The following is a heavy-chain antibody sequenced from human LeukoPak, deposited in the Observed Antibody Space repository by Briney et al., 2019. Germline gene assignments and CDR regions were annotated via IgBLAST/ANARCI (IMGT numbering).Heavy chain of an antibody. CDR2: IKQDGSEK. D-gene: IGHD3/OR15-3a*01. Sequence: PGGSLRLSCAASGFTFSSYWMNRVRQAPGRGLEWVANIKQDGSEKYYVDSLKGRFTISRDNAKSSLFLQMNSLRAEDTAVYYCVKDVEASNFWTGYSYWGQGSLVTVSS. CDR3: VKDVEASNFWTGYSY. V-gene: IGHV3-7*01. J-gene: IGHJ4*02. CDR1: GFTFSSYW.